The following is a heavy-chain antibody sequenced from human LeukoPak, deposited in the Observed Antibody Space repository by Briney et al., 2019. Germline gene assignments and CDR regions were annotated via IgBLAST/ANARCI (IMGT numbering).Heavy chain of an antibody. CDR3: AKDLGNGGNFDY. V-gene: IGHV3-30*18. J-gene: IGHJ4*02. CDR2: ISYDGSNK. Sequence: GGSLRLSCAASGFTFSSYGMHWVRQAPGKGLEWVAVISYDGSNKYYADSVKGRFTISRDNSKNTLYLQMNSLRAEDTAAYYCAKDLGNGGNFDYWGQGTLVTVSS. CDR1: GFTFSSYG. D-gene: IGHD3-16*01.